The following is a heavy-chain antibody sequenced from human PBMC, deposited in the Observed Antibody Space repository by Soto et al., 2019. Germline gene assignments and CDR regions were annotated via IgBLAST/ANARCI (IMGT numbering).Heavy chain of an antibody. Sequence: SETLSLTCAVSGVSISSGNWWTWVRQSPQRGLEYIGEIFHDGTANYYPSFEGRVAISVDTSKNQFSLKLTSVTAADTAIYFCARLVYDTRLNYMYFDFWGQGTLVTVSS. V-gene: IGHV4-4*02. CDR1: GVSISSGNW. J-gene: IGHJ4*02. CDR3: ARLVYDTRLNYMYFDF. CDR2: IFHDGTA. D-gene: IGHD3-10*01.